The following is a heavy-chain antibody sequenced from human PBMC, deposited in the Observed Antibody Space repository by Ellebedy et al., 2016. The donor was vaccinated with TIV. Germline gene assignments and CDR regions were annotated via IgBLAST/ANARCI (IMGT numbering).Heavy chain of an antibody. CDR1: RFTFSNYG. CDR2: ISYDGNTK. D-gene: IGHD4-11*01. CDR3: GKDRGHSNESGYIDF. J-gene: IGHJ4*02. Sequence: GESLKISCAASRFTFSNYGMHWVRQAPGEGLEWVAIISYDGNTKYYADFVKGRFTVSRDNSKNSLYLEMNSLRAEDTTVYYCGKDRGHSNESGYIDFWGQGTLVTVSS. V-gene: IGHV3-30*18.